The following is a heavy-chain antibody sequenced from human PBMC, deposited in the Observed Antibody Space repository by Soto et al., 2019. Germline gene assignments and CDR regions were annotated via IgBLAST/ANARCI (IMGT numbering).Heavy chain of an antibody. D-gene: IGHD3-9*01. J-gene: IGHJ4*02. CDR2: ISSSSSTI. CDR1: GFTFSSYS. CDR3: ASFEEGRDYFDY. Sequence: GGSLRLSCAASGFTFSSYSMNWVRQAPGKGLEWVSYISSSSSTIYYADSVQGRFTISRDNAKNSLYLQMDSLTDEDTAVYYCASFEEGRDYFDYWGQGTLVTVSS. V-gene: IGHV3-48*02.